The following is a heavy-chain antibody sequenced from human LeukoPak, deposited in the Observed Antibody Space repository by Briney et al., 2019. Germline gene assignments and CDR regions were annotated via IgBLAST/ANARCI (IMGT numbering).Heavy chain of an antibody. CDR3: AKDRSITMIVVVTIYFDY. D-gene: IGHD3-22*01. CDR2: ISGSGGST. V-gene: IGHV3-23*01. CDR1: GFTFSSYG. Sequence: GRSLRLSCAASGFTFSSYGMHWVRQAPGKGLEWVSAISGSGGSTYYADSVKGRFTISRDNSKNTLYLQMNSLRAEDTAVYYCAKDRSITMIVVVTIYFDYWGQGTLVTVSS. J-gene: IGHJ4*02.